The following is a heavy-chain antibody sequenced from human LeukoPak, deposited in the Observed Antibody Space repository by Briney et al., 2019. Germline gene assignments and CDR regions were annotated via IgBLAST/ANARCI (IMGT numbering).Heavy chain of an antibody. V-gene: IGHV3-30*18. CDR2: ISYDGSNK. D-gene: IGHD6-19*01. Sequence: QPGGSLRLSCAASGFTFSDTWMHWVRQAPGKGLEWVAVISYDGSNKYYADSVKGRFTISRDNSKNTLYLQMNSLRAEDTAVYYCAKGIGWYSSGPEYWGQGTLVTVSS. J-gene: IGHJ4*02. CDR1: GFTFSDTW. CDR3: AKGIGWYSSGPEY.